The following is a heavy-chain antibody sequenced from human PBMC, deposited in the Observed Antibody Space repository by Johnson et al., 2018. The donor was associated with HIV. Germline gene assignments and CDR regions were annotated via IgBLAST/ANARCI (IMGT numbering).Heavy chain of an antibody. D-gene: IGHD4-17*01. J-gene: IGHJ3*01. CDR2: ISSSGSSV. V-gene: IGHV3-11*04. CDR3: ARDATPWGGAYVGYAFDL. Sequence: QVQLVESGGGLVQPGGSLRLSCAASGFTFSAYYMSWIRQAPGKGLECLAYISSSGSSVYYTDSVKGRFTISRDNTKNSLHLQMNSLRAEDTAVYYCARDATPWGGAYVGYAFDLWGQGTMVAVSS. CDR1: GFTFSAYY.